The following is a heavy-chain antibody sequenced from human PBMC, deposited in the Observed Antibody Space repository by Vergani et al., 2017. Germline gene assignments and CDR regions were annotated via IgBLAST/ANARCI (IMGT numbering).Heavy chain of an antibody. D-gene: IGHD3-16*01. CDR3: ARHDSGHYDSSYYGLDV. V-gene: IGHV4-39*01. CDR2: IYYSGST. CDR1: GGSISSRSHF. Sequence: QLQLHKSGPGLVKPSETLSLTCTPSGGSISSRSHFWGWLRQTPGKGLEWFGSIYYSGSTYSNPSLKSRVSISVDTSKNQFSLKLSTVTAADSAVYYCARHDSGHYDSSYYGLDVWGQGTTVTVSS. J-gene: IGHJ6*02.